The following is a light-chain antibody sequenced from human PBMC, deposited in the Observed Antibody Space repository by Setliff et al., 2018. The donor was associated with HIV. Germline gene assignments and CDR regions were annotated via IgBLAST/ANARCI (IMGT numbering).Light chain of an antibody. CDR2: DVS. J-gene: IGLJ1*01. Sequence: QSVLTQPASVSGSPGQSITISCTGISSDVGNYNYVSWYQEHPGKAPKLMIYDVSKRPSGVSNRFSGSKSGSTASLTISGLKAEDEADYHCSSYTGRSTFVFGTGTKVTVL. CDR3: SSYTGRSTFV. V-gene: IGLV2-14*01. CDR1: SSDVGNYNY.